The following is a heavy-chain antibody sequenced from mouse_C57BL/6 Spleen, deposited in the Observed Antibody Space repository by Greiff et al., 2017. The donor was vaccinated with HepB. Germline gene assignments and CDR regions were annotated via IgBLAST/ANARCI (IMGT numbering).Heavy chain of an antibody. V-gene: IGHV2-2*01. Sequence: VQRVESGPGLVQPSQSLSITCTVSGFSLTSYGVHWVRQSPGKGLEWLGVIWSGGSTDYNAAFISRLSISKDNSKSQVFFKMNSLQADDTAIYYCARIYYDYDGGAMDYWGQGTSVTVSS. CDR1: GFSLTSYG. CDR3: ARIYYDYDGGAMDY. D-gene: IGHD2-4*01. CDR2: IWSGGST. J-gene: IGHJ4*01.